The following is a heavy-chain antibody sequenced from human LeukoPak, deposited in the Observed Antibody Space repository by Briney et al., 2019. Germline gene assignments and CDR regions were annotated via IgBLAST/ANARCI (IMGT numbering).Heavy chain of an antibody. J-gene: IGHJ5*02. CDR2: INHSGST. CDR3: ARARSAWFDP. Sequence: SETLSLTCAVYGGSFSGYYWSWIRQPPGKGLEWIGEINHSGSTNYNPSLKSRATISVDTSKNQFSLKLSSVTAADTAVYYCARARSAWFDPWGQGTLVTVSS. CDR1: GGSFSGYY. V-gene: IGHV4-34*01. D-gene: IGHD3-3*01.